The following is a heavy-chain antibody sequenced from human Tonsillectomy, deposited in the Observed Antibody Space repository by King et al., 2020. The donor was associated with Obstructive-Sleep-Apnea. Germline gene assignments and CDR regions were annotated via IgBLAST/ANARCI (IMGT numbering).Heavy chain of an antibody. D-gene: IGHD3-22*01. CDR2: ISGSSTYT. Sequence: QVQLVESGGGLVKPGGSLRLSCAASGFTFSDYYMSWIRQAPGKGLEWVSCISGSSTYTNYADSVKGRFTISRDNTKNSLYLQMNSLRAEDTAVYYCAGDLDYYDSSGYYPDGWFDPWGQGTLVTVSS. CDR3: AGDLDYYDSSGYYPDGWFDP. J-gene: IGHJ5*02. V-gene: IGHV3-11*06. CDR1: GFTFSDYY.